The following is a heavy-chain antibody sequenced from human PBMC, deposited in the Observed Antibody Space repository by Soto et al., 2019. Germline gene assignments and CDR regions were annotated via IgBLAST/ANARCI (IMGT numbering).Heavy chain of an antibody. CDR3: AKDDSLDCFFPLDA. Sequence: HPGGSLRLSCAASGFTFSSYAMSWVRQAPGKGLEWVSAISGSGGSTYYADSVKGRFTISRDNSKNTLYLQMNSLRVEDTAVYLCAKDDSLDCFFPLDAWGQGTLVTVSS. CDR2: ISGSGGST. V-gene: IGHV3-23*01. J-gene: IGHJ5*02. CDR1: GFTFSSYA. D-gene: IGHD2-21*02.